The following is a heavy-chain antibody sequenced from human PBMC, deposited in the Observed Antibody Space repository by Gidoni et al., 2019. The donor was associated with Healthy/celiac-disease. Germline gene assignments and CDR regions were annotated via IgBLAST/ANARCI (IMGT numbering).Heavy chain of an antibody. CDR2: ISAYNGNT. CDR1: GYTFTSHG. D-gene: IGHD2-15*01. CDR3: AGGEDIVVVVAATPYYYYGMDV. Sequence: QVQLVQSGAEVKKPGASVKVHCKASGYTFTSHGIRWLLQAPGQGLEWMGWISAYNGNTNYAQKLQGRVTMTTDTSTSTAYMELRSLRSDDTAVYYWAGGEDIVVVVAATPYYYYGMDVWGQGTTVTVSS. V-gene: IGHV1-18*04. J-gene: IGHJ6*02.